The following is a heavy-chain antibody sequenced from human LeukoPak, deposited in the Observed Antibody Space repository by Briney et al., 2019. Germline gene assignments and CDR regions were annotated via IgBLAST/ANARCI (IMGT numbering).Heavy chain of an antibody. J-gene: IGHJ4*02. D-gene: IGHD3-22*01. CDR1: GGSFSGYY. V-gene: IGHV4-34*01. Sequence: SETLSLTCAVYGGSFSGYYWSWIRQPPGKGLEWIGEINHSGSTNYNPSLKSRVTISVDTSKNQFSLKLSSVTAADTAVYYCARGYYDSSGYYLLMDWGQGTLVTVSS. CDR2: INHSGST. CDR3: ARGYYDSSGYYLLMD.